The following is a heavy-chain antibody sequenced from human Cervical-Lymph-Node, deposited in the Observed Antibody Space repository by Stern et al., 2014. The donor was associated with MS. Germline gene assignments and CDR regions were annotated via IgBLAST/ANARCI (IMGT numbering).Heavy chain of an antibody. Sequence: EVQLLESGGGLVQPGRSLRLSCAASGFTFDDYAMHWVRQAPGKGLEWVSGISWNSGSIGYADSVKGRFTISRDNAKNSLYLQMNSLRAEDTALYYCAKGYSSGWYDRDPFDYWGQGTLVTVSS. D-gene: IGHD6-19*01. J-gene: IGHJ4*02. CDR3: AKGYSSGWYDRDPFDY. CDR2: ISWNSGSI. CDR1: GFTFDDYA. V-gene: IGHV3-9*01.